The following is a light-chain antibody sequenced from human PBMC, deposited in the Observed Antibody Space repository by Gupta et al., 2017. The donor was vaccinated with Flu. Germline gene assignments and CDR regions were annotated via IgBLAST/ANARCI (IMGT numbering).Light chain of an antibody. J-gene: IGKJ2*01. V-gene: IGKV3-11*01. CDR2: DAS. Sequence: EIVLTQSPATLSLSPGERATLSCRASQSVGTYLAWYQQKPGQSPRLLVYDASNRDTGIPARFSGSGSGTDLTLTISSREPEDFAGYYCQKRSNWPPYTFGQGTXLQI. CDR3: QKRSNWPPYT. CDR1: QSVGTY.